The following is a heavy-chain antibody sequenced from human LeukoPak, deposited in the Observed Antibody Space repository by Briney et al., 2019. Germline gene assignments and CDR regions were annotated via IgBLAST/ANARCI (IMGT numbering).Heavy chain of an antibody. V-gene: IGHV3-30*18. D-gene: IGHD3-22*01. CDR3: AKRSSDYYDSSGHEYFQH. J-gene: IGHJ1*01. CDR2: ISYDGSNK. CDR1: GFTFSSYG. Sequence: GGSLRLSCAASGFTFSSYGMHWVRQAPGKGLEWVAVISYDGSNKYYADSVKGRFTISRDNSKNTLYLQMNSLRAEDTAVYYCAKRSSDYYDSSGHEYFQHWGQGTLVTVSS.